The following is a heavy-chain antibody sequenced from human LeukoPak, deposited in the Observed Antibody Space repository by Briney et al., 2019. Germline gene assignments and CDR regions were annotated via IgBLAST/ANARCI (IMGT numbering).Heavy chain of an antibody. CDR2: INPNSGGT. D-gene: IGHD3/OR15-3a*01. CDR1: GYTFTAHD. CDR3: ASGALGLFQH. Sequence: PQASVTVSCKTSGYTFTAHDIFWVRQAPGQGLEWMGWINPNSGGTNYAQKFQGRVTMTRDTSISTAYMELSRLRSDDTAVYYCASGALGLFQHWGQGTLVTVSS. V-gene: IGHV1-2*02. J-gene: IGHJ1*01.